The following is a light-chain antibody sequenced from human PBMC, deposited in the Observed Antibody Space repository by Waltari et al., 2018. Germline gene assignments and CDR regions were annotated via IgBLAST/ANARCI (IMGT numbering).Light chain of an antibody. J-gene: IGKJ1*01. Sequence: DIQMTQSPSSLSASVGDRVTITCRASQSISSYLNWYQQKPGKAPKLLIYAASSLQSGVPSRFSGSGSGTDFTLAIDTLEPEDFAVYYCQQRHTWPRTFGQGTKVEI. CDR2: AAS. CDR3: QQRHTWPRT. CDR1: QSISSY. V-gene: IGKV1-39*01.